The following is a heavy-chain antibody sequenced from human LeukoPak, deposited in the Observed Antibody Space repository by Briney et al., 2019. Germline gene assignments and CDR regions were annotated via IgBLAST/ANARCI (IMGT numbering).Heavy chain of an antibody. V-gene: IGHV4-61*01. CDR1: GGSVSSGSYY. CDR3: ARARVYSSTWSEFDY. Sequence: SETLSLTCTVSGGSVSSGSYYWSWLRQPPGKGLEWIGYIDYSGSTNYNPSLKSRVTISVDTSKNQFSLKLSSVTAADTAVYYCARARVYSSTWSEFDYWGRGTLVTVSS. CDR2: IDYSGST. J-gene: IGHJ4*02. D-gene: IGHD6-13*01.